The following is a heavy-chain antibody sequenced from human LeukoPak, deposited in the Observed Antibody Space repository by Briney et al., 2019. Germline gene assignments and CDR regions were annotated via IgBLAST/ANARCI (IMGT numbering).Heavy chain of an antibody. J-gene: IGHJ3*02. D-gene: IGHD1-26*01. CDR2: FYYTGST. V-gene: IGHV4-39*01. CDR3: ARRSGTYHAFDI. CDR1: GGSISSNGYY. Sequence: SETLSLTCTVSGGSISSNGYYWGWIRQPPGKGLEWIGSFYYTGSTCYSPSLKSRVTISLDTSKNQFSLKLSSVTAADTAVYYCARRSGTYHAFDIWGQGTMVTVSS.